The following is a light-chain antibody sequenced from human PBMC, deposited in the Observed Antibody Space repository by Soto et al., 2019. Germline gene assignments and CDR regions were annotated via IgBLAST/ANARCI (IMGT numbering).Light chain of an antibody. V-gene: IGKV3D-20*01. CDR3: QQYDNSPQIT. CDR2: DSS. Sequence: IVFTQSPATLSVSPGERATRSCGASQSVGTYIAWYKQKPGLAPTLLMFDSSTRATGIPDTFSGSGSGTDFTLTISSLQPEDFAVYFCQQYDNSPQITFGQGTRLEIK. J-gene: IGKJ5*01. CDR1: QSVGTY.